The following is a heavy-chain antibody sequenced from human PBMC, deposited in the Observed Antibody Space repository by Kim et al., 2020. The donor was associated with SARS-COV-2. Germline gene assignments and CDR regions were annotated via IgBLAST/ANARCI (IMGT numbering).Heavy chain of an antibody. D-gene: IGHD4-4*01. J-gene: IGHJ4*02. Sequence: KGRFTISRDNSKNTLYLQINSLTVEDTAVYYCAKAGEDDYSNPKIPNFDYWGQGTLVTVSS. CDR3: AKAGEDDYSNPKIPNFDY. V-gene: IGHV3-23*01.